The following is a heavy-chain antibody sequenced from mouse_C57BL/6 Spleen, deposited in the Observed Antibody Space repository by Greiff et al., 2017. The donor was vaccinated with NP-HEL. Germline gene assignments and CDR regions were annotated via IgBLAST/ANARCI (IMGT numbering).Heavy chain of an antibody. D-gene: IGHD2-4*01. V-gene: IGHV1-36*01. CDR2: VYPYNGGT. J-gene: IGHJ4*01. Sequence: EVKLQQSGPVLVKPGPSVKISCKASGFTFTDYYMHWVKQSHGKSLEWIGLVYPYNGGTSYNQKFKGKATLTVDTSSSTAYMELNSLTSEDSAVYYCAVYYDYDDYYAMDYWGQGTSVTVSS. CDR3: AVYYDYDDYYAMDY. CDR1: GFTFTDYY.